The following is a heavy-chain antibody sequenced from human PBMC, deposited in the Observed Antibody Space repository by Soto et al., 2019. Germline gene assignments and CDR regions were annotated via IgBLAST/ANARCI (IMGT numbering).Heavy chain of an antibody. Sequence: GASVKVSCKASGYTFTGYYMHWVRQAPGQGLEWMGWINPNSGGTNYAQKFQGRVTMTRDTSISTAYMELSRLRSDDTAVYYCARDNGLLNLVTAMGLGYWGQGTLVTVSS. CDR1: GYTFTGYY. V-gene: IGHV1-2*02. CDR3: ARDNGLLNLVTAMGLGY. D-gene: IGHD2-21*02. J-gene: IGHJ4*02. CDR2: INPNSGGT.